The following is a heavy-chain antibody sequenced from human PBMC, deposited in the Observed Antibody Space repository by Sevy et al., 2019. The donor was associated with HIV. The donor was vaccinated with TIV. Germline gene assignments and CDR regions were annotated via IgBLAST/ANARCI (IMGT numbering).Heavy chain of an antibody. CDR2: IYHSGST. V-gene: IGHV4-30-2*01. CDR1: GGSISSGGYS. Sequence: TLSLTCAVSGGSISSGGYSWSWIRQPPGRGLECIGYIYHSGSTYYNPSLKSRVTISVDRSKNQFSLKLSSVTAADTAVYYCARTKLGNRESGYYEDYFDYWGQGTLVTVSS. J-gene: IGHJ4*02. CDR3: ARTKLGNRESGYYEDYFDY. D-gene: IGHD3-22*01.